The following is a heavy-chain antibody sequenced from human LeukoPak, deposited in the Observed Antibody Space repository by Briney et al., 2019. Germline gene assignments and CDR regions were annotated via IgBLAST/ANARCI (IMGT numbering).Heavy chain of an antibody. V-gene: IGHV4-59*01. D-gene: IGHD4-17*01. J-gene: IGHJ3*02. CDR1: GGSISSYY. CDR2: IYYSGST. Sequence: SETLSLTCTVSGGSISSYYWGWIRQPPGKGLEWIGYIYYSGSTNYNPSLKSRVTISVDTSKNQFSLKLSSVTAADTAVYYCARGYDYGDYEGAFDIWGQGTMVTVSS. CDR3: ARGYDYGDYEGAFDI.